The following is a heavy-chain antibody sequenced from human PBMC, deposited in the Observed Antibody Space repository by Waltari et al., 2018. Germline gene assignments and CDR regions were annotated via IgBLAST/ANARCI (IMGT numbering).Heavy chain of an antibody. D-gene: IGHD3-9*01. CDR1: GFTFSSYA. CDR2: ISYDGSNK. CDR3: ARVDWGAYYFDY. V-gene: IGHV3-30*01. J-gene: IGHJ4*02. Sequence: QVQLVESGGGVVQPGRSLRLSCAASGFTFSSYAMHWVRQAPGKGQEWVSGISYDGSNKYDADSVKGRFTISRDNSKNTLYLQMNSLRAEDTAVYYCARVDWGAYYFDYWGQGTLVTVSS.